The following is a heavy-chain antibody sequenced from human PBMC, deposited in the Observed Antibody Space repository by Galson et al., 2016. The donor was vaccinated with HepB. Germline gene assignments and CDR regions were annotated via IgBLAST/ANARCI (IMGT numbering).Heavy chain of an antibody. V-gene: IGHV4-39*01. D-gene: IGHD3-16*01. CDR2: MQYGGIT. Sequence: SVSSTYMNWVRQPPGKGLEWIGSMQYGGITYYNASLKGRVTMSMDTSEGQFSLRVTSVTAADTAVYHCARQPRGTRHYYHGLDVWGPGATVTISS. CDR3: ARQPRGTRHYYHGLDV. J-gene: IGHJ6*02. CDR1: SVSSTY.